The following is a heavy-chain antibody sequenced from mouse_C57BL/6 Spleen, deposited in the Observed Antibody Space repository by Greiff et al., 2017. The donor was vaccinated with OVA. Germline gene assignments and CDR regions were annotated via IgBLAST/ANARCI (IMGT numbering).Heavy chain of an antibody. CDR2: INPSNGGT. V-gene: IGHV1-53*01. CDR3: AREEGYYCGSRGFAY. J-gene: IGHJ3*01. CDR1: GYTFTSYW. D-gene: IGHD1-1*01. Sequence: VQLQQPGTELVKPGASVKLSCKASGYTFTSYWMHWVKQRPGQGLEWIGNINPSNGGTNYNEKFKSKATLTVDKSSSTAYMQLSSLTSEDSAVYYCAREEGYYCGSRGFAYWGQGTLVTVSA.